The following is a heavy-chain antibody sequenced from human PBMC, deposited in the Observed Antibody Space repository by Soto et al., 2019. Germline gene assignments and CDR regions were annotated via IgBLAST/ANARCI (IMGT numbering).Heavy chain of an antibody. CDR1: CGSISSGGCY. CDR2: IYYSGST. CDR3: ARDVVPAVNDGYGMDV. V-gene: IGHV4-31*03. Sequence: SETLSLTCTVSCGSISSGGCYWSWIRQHPGKGLEWIGYIYYSGSTYYNPSLKTRVTISVDTSKNQFSLKLSYVTAADTAVYYCARDVVPAVNDGYGMDVSGQGTTVTVSS. D-gene: IGHD2-2*01. J-gene: IGHJ6*02.